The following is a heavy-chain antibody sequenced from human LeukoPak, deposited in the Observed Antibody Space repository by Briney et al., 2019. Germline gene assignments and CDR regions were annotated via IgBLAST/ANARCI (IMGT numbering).Heavy chain of an antibody. D-gene: IGHD3-10*01. V-gene: IGHV3-48*03. Sequence: GGSLRLSCAASGFDFKTYEMNWVHQAPGKGLEWISYISRRNIINYADSVKGRFTISRDNTKNSLYLQMNSLRAEDTAVYYCASELWFGESNALDTWGQGTVVTVSS. J-gene: IGHJ3*02. CDR2: ISRRNII. CDR3: ASELWFGESNALDT. CDR1: GFDFKTYE.